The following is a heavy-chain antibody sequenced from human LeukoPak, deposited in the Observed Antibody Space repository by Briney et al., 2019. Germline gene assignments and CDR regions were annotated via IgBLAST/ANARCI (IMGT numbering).Heavy chain of an antibody. Sequence: GGSLRLSCAASGFTFSSYGMHWVRQAPGKGLEWVAVISYDGSNKYYADSVKGRFIISRDNAKDSLYLQMNSLRAEDAAVYYCAKGYIIAGRQWYLDLWGRGTLVGVSS. CDR3: AKGYIIAGRQWYLDL. V-gene: IGHV3-30*18. D-gene: IGHD6-13*01. J-gene: IGHJ2*01. CDR2: ISYDGSNK. CDR1: GFTFSSYG.